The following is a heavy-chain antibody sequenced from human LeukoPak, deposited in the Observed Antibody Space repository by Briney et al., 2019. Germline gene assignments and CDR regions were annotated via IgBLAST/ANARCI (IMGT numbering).Heavy chain of an antibody. CDR3: ARFKNAFDI. Sequence: GGSLRLSCAASGFTVSSNYMNWVRQAPGKGLEWISYISSGSSTIYYADSVKGRFTISRDNAKNSLYLQMNSLRAEDTAVYYCARFKNAFDIWGQGTMVTVSS. V-gene: IGHV3-48*04. CDR1: GFTVSSNY. J-gene: IGHJ3*02. CDR2: ISSGSSTI.